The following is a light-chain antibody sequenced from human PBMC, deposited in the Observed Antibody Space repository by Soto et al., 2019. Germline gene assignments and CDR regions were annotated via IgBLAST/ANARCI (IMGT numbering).Light chain of an antibody. CDR1: QSISSW. Sequence: DIQRSQAPSTLSSSGGDRVTITCRASQSISSWLAWYQQKPGKAPKLLIYKASSLDSGVPSRFSGSGSGTEFTLTISSLQPGDFAAYSCQQYNSYQWTFGQGTKADI. CDR2: KAS. J-gene: IGKJ1*01. V-gene: IGKV1-5*03. CDR3: QQYNSYQWT.